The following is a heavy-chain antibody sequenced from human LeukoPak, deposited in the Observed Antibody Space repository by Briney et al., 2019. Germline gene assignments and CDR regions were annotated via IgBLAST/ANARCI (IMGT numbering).Heavy chain of an antibody. V-gene: IGHV1-2*02. D-gene: IGHD1-14*01. CDR3: ARPLTTSGWYFDL. CDR2: INPNSGGT. J-gene: IGHJ2*01. CDR1: GYTFTGFY. Sequence: GASVKVSCKASGYTFTGFYIHWVRQAPRQGLEWMGWINPNSGGTNYAQKFQDRVTMTRDTSISTAYMELSSLKSDDTAVYYCARPLTTSGWYFDLWGRGTLVTVSS.